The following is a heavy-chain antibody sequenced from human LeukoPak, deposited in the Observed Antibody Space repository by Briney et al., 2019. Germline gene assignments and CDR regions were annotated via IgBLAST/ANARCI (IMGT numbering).Heavy chain of an antibody. CDR3: AKGRDYYMDV. V-gene: IGHV3-30*02. CDR2: IRYDGSSE. CDR1: GFTFSDYG. J-gene: IGHJ6*03. Sequence: PGGSLRLSCAASGFTFSDYGMHWVRQAPGKGLEWVAFIRYDGSSEHYTDSVKGRFTISRDNSRNILYLQMNRLRPEDTAVYYCAKGRDYYMDVWARGTTVTISS.